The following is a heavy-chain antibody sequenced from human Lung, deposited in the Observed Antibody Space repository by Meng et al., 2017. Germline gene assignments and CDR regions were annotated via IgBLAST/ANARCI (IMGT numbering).Heavy chain of an antibody. J-gene: IGHJ4*02. CDR3: ARDDSGYADFDS. D-gene: IGHD3-22*01. V-gene: IGHV4-34*01. CDR2: IYHSGST. Sequence: QVQLQQWGAGLLKPSETLSLTCVVYGGSFSSYYWRWIRQPPGKGLEWIGEIYHSGSTNYNPSLKSRVIISVNNSKNQFSLKLTSVTAADTAVYYCARDDSGYADFDSWGQGTLVTVSS. CDR1: GGSFSSYY.